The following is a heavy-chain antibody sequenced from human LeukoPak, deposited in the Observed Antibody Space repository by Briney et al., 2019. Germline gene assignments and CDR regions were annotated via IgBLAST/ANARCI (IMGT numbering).Heavy chain of an antibody. V-gene: IGHV1-2*06. Sequence: ASVKVSCKASGYTFTGYYMHWVRQAPGQGLEWMGQINPNSGGTNYAQKFQGRVTMTRDTSISTAYMELSRLRSDDTAVYYCARDIGYCSSTSCYVVGDYWGQGTLVTVSS. CDR1: GYTFTGYY. CDR2: INPNSGGT. CDR3: ARDIGYCSSTSCYVVGDY. D-gene: IGHD2-2*01. J-gene: IGHJ4*02.